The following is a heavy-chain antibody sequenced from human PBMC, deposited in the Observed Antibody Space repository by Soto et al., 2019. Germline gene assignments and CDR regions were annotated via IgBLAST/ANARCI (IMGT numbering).Heavy chain of an antibody. CDR3: ARDYHVLSGLSHAMDV. Sequence: SETLSLTFNVSGVSGRDHYWSSIRQPAGKGLEWIGRFLIFETPRYNPSLKSRVTVSLDMSKNQTSLNLISVTAADTAVSYCARDYHVLSGLSHAMDVWGQGTTVTVSS. D-gene: IGHD3-3*01. CDR2: FLIFETP. V-gene: IGHV4-4*07. CDR1: GVSGRDHY. J-gene: IGHJ6*02.